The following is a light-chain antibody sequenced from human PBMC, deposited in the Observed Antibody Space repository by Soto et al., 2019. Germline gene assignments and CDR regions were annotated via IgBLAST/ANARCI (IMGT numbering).Light chain of an antibody. J-gene: IGLJ1*01. V-gene: IGLV2-14*03. CDR2: DVN. Sequence: QSALTQPASVSGSPGQSITISCTGTSSDVGAYNYVSWYQQHPGKAPRLMIYDVNNRPSGVSNRFSGSKSGNTASLTISGLQAEDEADYYCSSYTSSSTYVFATGTKLTVL. CDR3: SSYTSSSTYV. CDR1: SSDVGAYNY.